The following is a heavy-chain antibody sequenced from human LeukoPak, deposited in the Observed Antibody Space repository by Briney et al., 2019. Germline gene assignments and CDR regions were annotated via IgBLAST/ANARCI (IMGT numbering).Heavy chain of an antibody. D-gene: IGHD4-23*01. V-gene: IGHV4-34*01. J-gene: IGHJ6*02. CDR3: ARVSTPTVGYYYYYYGMDV. Sequence: NPSETLSLTCAVYGGSYSGYYWSWLRQPPGKGLEWIGEINHSGSTNYNPSLKSRVTISVDTSKNQFSLKLSSVTAADTAVYYCARVSTPTVGYYYYYYGMDVWGQGTTVTVSS. CDR2: INHSGST. CDR1: GGSYSGYY.